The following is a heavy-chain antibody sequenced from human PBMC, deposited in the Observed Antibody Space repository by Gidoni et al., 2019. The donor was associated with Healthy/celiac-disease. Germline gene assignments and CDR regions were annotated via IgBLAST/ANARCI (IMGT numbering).Heavy chain of an antibody. D-gene: IGHD6-19*01. Sequence: EVQLVESGGGLVKPGGSLRLSCAASAFPFSSYSMNWVRQAPGKGLEWVSSISSSSSYIYYADSVKGRFTISRDNAKNSLYLQMNSLRAEDTAVYYCARDSPQWLVPGVDYWGQGTLVTVSS. CDR1: AFPFSSYS. CDR3: ARDSPQWLVPGVDY. J-gene: IGHJ4*02. V-gene: IGHV3-21*01. CDR2: ISSSSSYI.